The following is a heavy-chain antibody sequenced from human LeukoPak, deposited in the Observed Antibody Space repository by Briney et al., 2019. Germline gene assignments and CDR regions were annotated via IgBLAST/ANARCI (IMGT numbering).Heavy chain of an antibody. D-gene: IGHD2-21*02. J-gene: IGHJ5*02. CDR2: INHSGST. Sequence: SETLSLTCAVYGGSFSGYYWSWIRQPPGKGLEWIGEINHSGSTNYNPSLKSRVTISVDTSKNQFSLKLSSVTAADTAVYYCARAGGPYCGGDCYSELDPWGQGTLVTVSS. CDR1: GGSFSGYY. CDR3: ARAGGPYCGGDCYSELDP. V-gene: IGHV4-34*01.